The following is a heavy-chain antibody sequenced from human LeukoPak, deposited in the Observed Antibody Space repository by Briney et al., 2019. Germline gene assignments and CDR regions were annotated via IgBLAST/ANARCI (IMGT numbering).Heavy chain of an antibody. V-gene: IGHV1-18*04. D-gene: IGHD3-22*01. J-gene: IGHJ5*02. CDR1: GYTFTGYY. CDR2: ITAYNGNT. Sequence: ASVKVSCKASGYTFTGYYIHWMRQAPGQGLEWMGWITAYNGNTNYAQKFQGRVTMTTDTSTSTAYMELRSLRSDDTAVYYCARVGRYYYDSSGLYWFDPWGQGTLVTVSS. CDR3: ARVGRYYYDSSGLYWFDP.